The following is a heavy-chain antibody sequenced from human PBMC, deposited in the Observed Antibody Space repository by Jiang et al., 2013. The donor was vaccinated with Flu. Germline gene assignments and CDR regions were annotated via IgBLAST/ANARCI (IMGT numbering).Heavy chain of an antibody. D-gene: IGHD1-26*01. CDR2: IYYSGST. CDR1: GGSISSYY. V-gene: IGHV4-39*07. J-gene: IGHJ3*02. CDR3: ARYRYSGSYARHDGFDI. Sequence: LLKPSETLSLTCTVSGGSISSYYWGWIRQAPGKGLEWIGSIYYSGSTNYNASLKSRVTISVDTSKKQFSLKLSSVTAADTAVYYCARYRYSGSYARHDGFDIWGQGTTVTVSS.